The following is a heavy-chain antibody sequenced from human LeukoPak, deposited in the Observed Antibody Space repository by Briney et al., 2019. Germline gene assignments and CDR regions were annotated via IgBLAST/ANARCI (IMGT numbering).Heavy chain of an antibody. CDR3: AKDRVAIFGVVTTHWFDP. CDR1: GFTFSSYA. CDR2: IRSSGDDA. J-gene: IGHJ5*02. D-gene: IGHD3-3*01. Sequence: GGSLRLSCAASGFTFSSYAMNWVRQAPGKGLEWVSGIRSSGDDAYYADSVEGRFTISRDNSKKTLYLQMNSLRAEDTAVYYCAKDRVAIFGVVTTHWFDPWGQGALVTVSS. V-gene: IGHV3-23*01.